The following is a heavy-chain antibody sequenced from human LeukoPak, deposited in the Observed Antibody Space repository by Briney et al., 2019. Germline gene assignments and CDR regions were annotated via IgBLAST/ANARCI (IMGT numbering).Heavy chain of an antibody. CDR1: GYTFTGYY. CDR3: ARGDYAVARTINWFDP. D-gene: IGHD6-19*01. J-gene: IGHJ5*02. V-gene: IGHV1-2*04. CDR2: INPNSGGT. Sequence: ASVKVSCKASGYTFTGYYMHWVRQAPGQGLEWMGWINPNSGGTNYAQKFQGWVTMTRDTSISTAYMELSRLRSDDTAVYYCARGDYAVARTINWFDPWGQGTLVTVSS.